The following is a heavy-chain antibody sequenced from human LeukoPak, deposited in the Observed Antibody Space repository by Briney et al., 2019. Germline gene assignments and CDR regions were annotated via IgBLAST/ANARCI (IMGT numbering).Heavy chain of an antibody. CDR2: ISSSSSYI. CDR3: ARDREQWLVHGFDY. V-gene: IGHV3-21*01. Sequence: PGGSLRLSCAASGFTFSSYSMNWVRQAPGKGLEWVSSISSSSSYIYYADSVKGRFTISRDNAKNSLYLQMNSLRAEDTAVYYCARDREQWLVHGFDYWGQGTLVTVSS. CDR1: GFTFSSYS. D-gene: IGHD6-19*01. J-gene: IGHJ4*02.